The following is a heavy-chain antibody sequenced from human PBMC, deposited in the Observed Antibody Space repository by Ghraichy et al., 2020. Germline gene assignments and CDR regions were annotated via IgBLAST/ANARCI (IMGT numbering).Heavy chain of an antibody. CDR2: ISASGGTT. D-gene: IGHD5-18*01. Sequence: GGSLRLSCAASGFTFSSYGMTWVRQAPGKGLEWVSVISASGGTTYYADSVKGRFTISRDNSRNTLYLQMDSLRAEDTAVYYCANGYSPDYWGQGTLVTVSS. CDR1: GFTFSSYG. CDR3: ANGYSPDY. V-gene: IGHV3-23*01. J-gene: IGHJ4*02.